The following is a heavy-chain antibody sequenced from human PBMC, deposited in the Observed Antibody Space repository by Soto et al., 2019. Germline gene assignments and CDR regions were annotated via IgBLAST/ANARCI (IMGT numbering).Heavy chain of an antibody. J-gene: IGHJ3*02. CDR2: INHSGST. V-gene: IGHV4-34*01. CDR1: GGSFSGYY. D-gene: IGHD1-1*01. CDR3: ARGPTTGTTWGAFDI. Sequence: SETLSLTCAVYGGSFSGYYWSWIRQPPGKGLEWIGEINHSGSTNYNPSLKSRVTISVDTSKNQFSLKLSSVTAADTAVYYGARGPTTGTTWGAFDIWGQGTMVTVSS.